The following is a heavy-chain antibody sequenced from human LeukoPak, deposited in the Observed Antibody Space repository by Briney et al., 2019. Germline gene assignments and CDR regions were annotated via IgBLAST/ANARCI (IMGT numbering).Heavy chain of an antibody. CDR1: GGTFSSYA. V-gene: IGHV1-69*13. Sequence: SVKVSCKASGGTFSSYAISWVRQAPGQGLEWMGGIIPIFGTANYAQEFQGRVTITADESTSTAYMELSSLRSEDTAVYYCATQPQYCSSTSCYSDYWGQGTLVTVSS. CDR2: IIPIFGTA. D-gene: IGHD2-2*01. CDR3: ATQPQYCSSTSCYSDY. J-gene: IGHJ4*02.